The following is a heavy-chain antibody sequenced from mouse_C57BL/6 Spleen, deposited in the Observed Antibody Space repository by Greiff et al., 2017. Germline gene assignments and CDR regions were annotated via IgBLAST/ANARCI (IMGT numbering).Heavy chain of an antibody. CDR1: GYTFTSYW. Sequence: QVQLQQSGAELVRPGSSVKLSCKASGYTFTSYWMHWVKQRPIQGLEWIGNIDPSDSETHYNQKFKDKATLTVDKSSSTAYMQLSSLTSEDSAVYYCARGYYYGSSLFYYAMDYWGPGTSVTVSS. CDR2: IDPSDSET. J-gene: IGHJ4*01. V-gene: IGHV1-52*01. CDR3: ARGYYYGSSLFYYAMDY. D-gene: IGHD1-1*01.